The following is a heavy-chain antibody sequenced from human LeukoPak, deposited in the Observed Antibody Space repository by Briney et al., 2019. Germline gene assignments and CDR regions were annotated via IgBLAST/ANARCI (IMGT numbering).Heavy chain of an antibody. D-gene: IGHD6-13*01. CDR3: ARVYRIAIDGLDAFDI. J-gene: IGHJ3*02. CDR2: IYSGGST. Sequence: GGSLRLSCAASGFTVSSNYMSWVRQAPGKGLEWVSVIYSGGSTYYADSVKGRFTISRDNSKNTLYLQMNSLRAEDTAVYYCARVYRIAIDGLDAFDIWGQGTMVTVSS. V-gene: IGHV3-66*01. CDR1: GFTVSSNY.